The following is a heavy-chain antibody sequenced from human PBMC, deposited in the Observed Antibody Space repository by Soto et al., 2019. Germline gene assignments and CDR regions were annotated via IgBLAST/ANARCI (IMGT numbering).Heavy chain of an antibody. D-gene: IGHD3-10*01. V-gene: IGHV4-59*01. CDR2: IYNSGST. CDR3: ARDYGSGNPPRHYYYYYGMDV. CDR1: GVPISSSY. Sequence: SETLSLTCTVSGVPISSSYWSWIRQPPGKGLEWIGYIYNSGSTNYNPSLKSRVTISVDTSKNQFSLKLSSVTAADTAVYYCARDYGSGNPPRHYYYYYGMDVWGQGTTVTVSS. J-gene: IGHJ6*02.